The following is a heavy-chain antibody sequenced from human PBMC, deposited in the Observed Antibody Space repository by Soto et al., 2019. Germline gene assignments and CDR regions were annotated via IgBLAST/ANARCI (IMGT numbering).Heavy chain of an antibody. D-gene: IGHD3-10*01. J-gene: IGHJ5*02. V-gene: IGHV3-30*03. Sequence: KGLEWVAVIAYDGSNKYYADSVKVRFTISRDNSKNTLYLQMHSLRDEDTSVYDCARGSGSYYPHWFDPWGQGTLVTVSS. CDR2: IAYDGSNK. CDR3: ARGSGSYYPHWFDP.